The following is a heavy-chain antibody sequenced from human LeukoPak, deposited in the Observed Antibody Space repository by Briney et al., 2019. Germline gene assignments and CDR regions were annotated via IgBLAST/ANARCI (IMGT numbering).Heavy chain of an antibody. Sequence: SETLSLTCAVYGGSFSGYYWSWIRQPPGKGLEWIGEINHSGSTNYNPSLKSRVTISVDTSKNQFSLKLSSVTAADTAVYYCASGIQLDDAFDIWGQGTMVTVSS. V-gene: IGHV4-34*01. CDR1: GGSFSGYY. J-gene: IGHJ3*02. CDR2: INHSGST. CDR3: ASGIQLDDAFDI. D-gene: IGHD5-18*01.